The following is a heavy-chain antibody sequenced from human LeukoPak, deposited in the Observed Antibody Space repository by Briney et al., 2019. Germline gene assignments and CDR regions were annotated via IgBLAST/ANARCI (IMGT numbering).Heavy chain of an antibody. J-gene: IGHJ5*02. CDR2: MSTYNGNT. Sequence: ASVKVSCKASGYTFTSYGISWVRQAPGQGLEWMGWMSTYNGNTNYARRLQDRVTMTTDTSTGTAYMELRSLRSDDTALYYCARDVYGGNSRGRFDPWGQGTLVTVSS. CDR3: ARDVYGGNSRGRFDP. D-gene: IGHD4-23*01. V-gene: IGHV1-18*01. CDR1: GYTFTSYG.